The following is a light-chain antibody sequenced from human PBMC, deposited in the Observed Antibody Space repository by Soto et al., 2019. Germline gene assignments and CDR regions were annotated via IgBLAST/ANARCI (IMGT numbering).Light chain of an antibody. J-gene: IGKJ1*01. CDR2: GVS. CDR1: QSVPSNF. CDR3: QQYDSSWT. V-gene: IGKV3-20*01. Sequence: EIVLTQSPGTQSLSPGERATLSCRASQSVPSNFLAWYQQKPGQAPILVIYGVSRRATGIPDRFSGSGSGTDFTLTISRLAPEYFAVYYCQQYDSSWTFGQGNKVEIK.